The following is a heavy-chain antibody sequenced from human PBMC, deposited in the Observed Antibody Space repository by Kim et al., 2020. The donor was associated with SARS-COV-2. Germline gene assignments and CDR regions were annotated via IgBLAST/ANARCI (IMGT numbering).Heavy chain of an antibody. CDR1: GFTFSSYS. J-gene: IGHJ6*02. CDR3: ARVGDIVVVPAAPRSYYYYGMDV. D-gene: IGHD2-2*01. V-gene: IGHV3-21*01. Sequence: GGSLRLSCAASGFTFSSYSMNWVRQAPGKGLEWVSSISSSSSYIYYADSVKGRFTISRDNAKNSLYLQMNSLRAEDTAVYYCARVGDIVVVPAAPRSYYYYGMDVWGQGTTVTVSS. CDR2: ISSSSSYI.